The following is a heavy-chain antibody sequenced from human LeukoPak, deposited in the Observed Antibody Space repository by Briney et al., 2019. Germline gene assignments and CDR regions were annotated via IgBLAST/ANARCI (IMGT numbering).Heavy chain of an antibody. J-gene: IGHJ4*02. Sequence: GGSLRLSCVASGFNFSPYAINWVRQAPGKGLEWVSYISSSNTIYYADSVKGRFTISRDNAKNSLYLQMNSLRAEDTAVYYCANHPFDYWGQGTLVTVSS. CDR1: GFNFSPYA. CDR3: ANHPFDY. V-gene: IGHV3-69-1*02. CDR2: ISSSNTI.